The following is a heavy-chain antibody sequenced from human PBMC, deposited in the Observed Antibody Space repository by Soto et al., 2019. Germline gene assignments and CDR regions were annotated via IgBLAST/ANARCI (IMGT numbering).Heavy chain of an antibody. CDR1: GYTFTSYD. Sequence: ASVKVSCKASGYTFTSYDINWVRQATGQGLEWMGWMNPNSGNTGYAQKFQGRVTMTRNTSISTAYMELSSLRSEDTAVYYCARVLRITMVRGFDPWGQGTLVTVSS. J-gene: IGHJ5*02. CDR2: MNPNSGNT. CDR3: ARVLRITMVRGFDP. V-gene: IGHV1-8*01. D-gene: IGHD3-10*01.